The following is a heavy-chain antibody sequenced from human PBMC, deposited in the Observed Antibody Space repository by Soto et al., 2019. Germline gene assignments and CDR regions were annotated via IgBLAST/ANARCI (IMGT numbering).Heavy chain of an antibody. D-gene: IGHD3-22*01. CDR3: AKDPGYYDSSGQARGYFQH. CDR2: ISYDGSNK. V-gene: IGHV3-30*18. Sequence: QVQLVESGGGVVQPGRSLRLSCAASGFTFSSYGMHWVRQAPGKGLEWVAVISYDGSNKYYADSVKGRFTISRDNSKNTLYLQMNSLRAEDTAVYYCAKDPGYYDSSGQARGYFQHWGQGTLVTVSS. J-gene: IGHJ1*01. CDR1: GFTFSSYG.